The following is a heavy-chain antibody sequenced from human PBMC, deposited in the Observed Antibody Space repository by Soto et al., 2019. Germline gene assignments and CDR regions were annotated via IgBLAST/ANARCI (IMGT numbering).Heavy chain of an antibody. CDR2: ISGSGGST. J-gene: IGHJ4*02. V-gene: IGHV3-23*01. CDR3: AKAPYDSSGYYPPLDY. Sequence: VPLLESGGGLVQPGGSLRLSCAASGFTFSSYAMSWVRQAPGKGLEWVSAISGSGGSTYYADSVKGRFTISRDNSKNTLYLQMNSLRAEDTAVYYCAKAPYDSSGYYPPLDYWGQGTLVTVSS. D-gene: IGHD3-22*01. CDR1: GFTFSSYA.